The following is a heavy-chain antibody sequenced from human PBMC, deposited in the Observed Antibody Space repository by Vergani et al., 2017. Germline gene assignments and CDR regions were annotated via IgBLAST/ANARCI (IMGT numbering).Heavy chain of an antibody. D-gene: IGHD2-2*01. V-gene: IGHV5-51*01. J-gene: IGHJ4*02. CDR2: IYPGDSDT. CDR1: GYNFANYW. CDR3: ARWDQLLEFDY. Sequence: EVQLVQSGAEVKKPGESLKISCKGSGYNFANYWIGWVRQMPGKGLEWMGSIYPGDSDTKYSPSFQGQVTISVDKSISTAYLQWSSLKASDTAMYYCARWDQLLEFDYWGQGTLVTVSS.